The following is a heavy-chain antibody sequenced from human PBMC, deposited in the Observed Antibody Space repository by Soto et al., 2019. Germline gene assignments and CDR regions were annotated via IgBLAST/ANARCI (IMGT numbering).Heavy chain of an antibody. Sequence: ASVKVSCKASGYTFTGYYMHWVRQAPGQGLEWMGWINPNSGGTNYAQKFQGWVTMTRDTSISTAYMELSRLRSDDTAVYYCARDRITMVRGLRDGYYYYGMDVWGQGTTVTVSS. D-gene: IGHD3-10*01. J-gene: IGHJ6*02. CDR2: INPNSGGT. CDR3: ARDRITMVRGLRDGYYYYGMDV. CDR1: GYTFTGYY. V-gene: IGHV1-2*04.